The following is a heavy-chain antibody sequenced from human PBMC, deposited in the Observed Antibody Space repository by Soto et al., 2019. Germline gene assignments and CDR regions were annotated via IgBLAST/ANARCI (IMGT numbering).Heavy chain of an antibody. V-gene: IGHV4-31*03. CDR3: ARYQSDDYVLYSWFDP. Sequence: QVQLQESGPGLVKPSQTLSLTCTVSGGSISSGGYYWSWIRQHPGKGLEWIGYIYYSGSTYYNPSLKSRVTISVDTSKNQFSLKLSSVTAADTAVYYCARYQSDDYVLYSWFDPWGQGTLVTVSS. CDR2: IYYSGST. D-gene: IGHD4-17*01. CDR1: GGSISSGGYY. J-gene: IGHJ5*02.